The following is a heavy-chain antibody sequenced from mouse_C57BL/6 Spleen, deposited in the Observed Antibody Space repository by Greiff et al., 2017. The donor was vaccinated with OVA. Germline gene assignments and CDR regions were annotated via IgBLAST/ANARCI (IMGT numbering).Heavy chain of an antibody. J-gene: IGHJ2*01. V-gene: IGHV5-9*01. CDR2: ISGGGGNT. CDR3: ARHADSYYFDY. Sequence: EVKVVESGGGLVKPGGSLKLSCAASGFTFSSYTMSWVRQTPEKRLEWVATISGGGGNTYYPDSVKGRFTISRDNAKNTLYLQMSSLRSEDTALYYCARHADSYYFDYWGQGTTLTVSS. CDR1: GFTFSSYT.